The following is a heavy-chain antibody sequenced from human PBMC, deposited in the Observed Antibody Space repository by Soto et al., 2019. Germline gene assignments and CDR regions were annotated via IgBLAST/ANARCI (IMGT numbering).Heavy chain of an antibody. Sequence: QVQLVESGGGVVQPGRSLRLSCAASGLTFSSYGMHWVRQAPGKGLEWVAAISYDGSNKYYVDSVKGRFTISRDNSKNTLYLQMNRLRAEDAAVYYCAITGGPELRLGELSFDYWGQGTLVTVSS. J-gene: IGHJ4*02. D-gene: IGHD3-16*02. V-gene: IGHV3-30*03. CDR2: ISYDGSNK. CDR3: AITGGPELRLGELSFDY. CDR1: GLTFSSYG.